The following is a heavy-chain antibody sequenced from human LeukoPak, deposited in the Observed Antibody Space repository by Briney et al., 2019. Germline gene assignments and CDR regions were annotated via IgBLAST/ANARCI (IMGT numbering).Heavy chain of an antibody. CDR2: VSGGTT. V-gene: IGHV3-23*01. CDR1: GFTISSYG. Sequence: GGSLRLSCAASGFTISSYGMSWVRQAPGKGLEWVSSVSGGTTYYADSVKGRFTISRDNSKNTVSLQMNSLRAEDTAVYYCAKSVYGPGNYWGQGTLVTVSS. CDR3: AKSVYGPGNY. J-gene: IGHJ4*02. D-gene: IGHD3-10*01.